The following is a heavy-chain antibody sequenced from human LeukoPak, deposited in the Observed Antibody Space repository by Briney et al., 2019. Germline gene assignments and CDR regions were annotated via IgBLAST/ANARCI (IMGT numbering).Heavy chain of an antibody. CDR2: INHSGST. D-gene: IGHD5-12*01. J-gene: IGHJ6*02. CDR3: ARVATISYYYYGMDV. V-gene: IGHV4-34*01. CDR1: GGSLSGYY. Sequence: SETLSLTCAVYGGSLSGYYWSWIRQPPGKGLEWIGEINHSGSTNYNPSLKSRVTISVDTSKNQFSLKLSSVPAADTAVYYCARVATISYYYYGMDVWGQGTTVTVSS.